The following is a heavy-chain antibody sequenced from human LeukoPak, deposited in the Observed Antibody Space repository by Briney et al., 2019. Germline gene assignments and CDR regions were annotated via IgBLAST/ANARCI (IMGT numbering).Heavy chain of an antibody. CDR3: ARGHDSSGLYPWVPDF. D-gene: IGHD6-19*01. V-gene: IGHV4-39*01. J-gene: IGHJ4*02. Sequence: PSETLSLTCTVSGVSISSSNSYWGWIRQPPGKGLEWIGSIYYSGNTYYNASLKSQVSISIDTSKNQFSLRLTSVTAADTAVYYCARGHDSSGLYPWVPDFWGQGTLVTVSS. CDR1: GVSISSSNSY. CDR2: IYYSGNT.